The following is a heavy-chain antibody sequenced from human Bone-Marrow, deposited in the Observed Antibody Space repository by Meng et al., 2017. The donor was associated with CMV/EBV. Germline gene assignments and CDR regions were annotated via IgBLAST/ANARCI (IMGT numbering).Heavy chain of an antibody. CDR3: ARDPPGYCSSTSCHVDYYYGMEV. Sequence: ASVKVSCKASGYTFTSYGISWVRQAPGQGLEWMGWISAYNGNTNYAQKLQGRVTMTTDTSTSTAYMELRSLRSDDTAVYYCARDPPGYCSSTSCHVDYYYGMEVWGQGTTVTVSS. CDR2: ISAYNGNT. J-gene: IGHJ6*02. CDR1: GYTFTSYG. V-gene: IGHV1-18*01. D-gene: IGHD2-2*01.